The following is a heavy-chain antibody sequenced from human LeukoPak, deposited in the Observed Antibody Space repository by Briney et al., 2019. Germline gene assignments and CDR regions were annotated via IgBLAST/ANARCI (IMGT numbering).Heavy chain of an antibody. J-gene: IGHJ4*02. Sequence: GGSLRLSCAASGFSFSSYWMTWVRQASGKGLEWVANIRQGGSEKYYVDSVKGRFTISRDNAKNSLYLQMNSLRVEDTAVYFCARGSHPTVFGVLTFDHWDQGTLVTVSS. CDR3: ARGSHPTVFGVLTFDH. CDR2: IRQGGSEK. V-gene: IGHV3-7*01. CDR1: GFSFSSYW. D-gene: IGHD3-3*01.